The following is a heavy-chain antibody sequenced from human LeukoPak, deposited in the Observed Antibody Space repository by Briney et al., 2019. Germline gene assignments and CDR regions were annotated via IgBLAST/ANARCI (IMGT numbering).Heavy chain of an antibody. CDR2: INHSGST. D-gene: IGHD2-2*01. J-gene: IGHJ4*02. CDR3: ARGRGCSSTSCYRGYYFDY. CDR1: GGSFSGYY. Sequence: KPSETLSLTCAVYGGSFSGYYWSWIRQPPGKGLEWIGEINHSGSTNYNPSLKSRVTISVDTSKNQFSLKLSSVTAADTAVYYCARGRGCSSTSCYRGYYFDYWGQGTLVTVSS. V-gene: IGHV4-34*01.